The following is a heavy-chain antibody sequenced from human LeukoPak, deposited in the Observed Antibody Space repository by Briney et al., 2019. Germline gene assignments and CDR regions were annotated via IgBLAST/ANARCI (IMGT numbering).Heavy chain of an antibody. J-gene: IGHJ4*02. CDR1: GFTFNDYY. V-gene: IGHV3-11*01. Sequence: GGSLRLSCTVSGFTFNDYYMSWIRQAPGKGLEWVSYISSSGTTIYYADSVKGRFTISRDNSKNTLYLQMNSLRAEDTAVYYCAKDRPTPYYYDSSGYYYGFDYWGQGTLVTVSS. D-gene: IGHD3-22*01. CDR3: AKDRPTPYYYDSSGYYYGFDY. CDR2: ISSSGTTI.